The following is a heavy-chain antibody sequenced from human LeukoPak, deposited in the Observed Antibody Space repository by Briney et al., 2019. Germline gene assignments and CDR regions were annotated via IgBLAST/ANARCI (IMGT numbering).Heavy chain of an antibody. V-gene: IGHV4-34*01. Sequence: SETLSLTCAVYGGSFSGYYWSWIRQPPGKGLEWIGEINHSGSTNYNPSLKSRVTISVDTSKNQFSLKLSSVTAADTAVYYCARGSPVGGVGGKGTRVTVSS. CDR1: GGSFSGYY. J-gene: IGHJ6*04. CDR2: INHSGST. D-gene: IGHD2-2*01. CDR3: ARGSPVGGV.